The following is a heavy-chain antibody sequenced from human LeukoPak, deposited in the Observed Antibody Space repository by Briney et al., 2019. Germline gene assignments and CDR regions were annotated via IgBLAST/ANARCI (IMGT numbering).Heavy chain of an antibody. CDR3: AREGGLGQLLWGVWFDP. Sequence: VASVKVSCKASGYTFTGYYMHWVRQAPGQGLEWMGWINPNSGGTNYAQKFQGRVTMTRDTSISTAYMELSRLRSDDTAVYYCAREGGLGQLLWGVWFDPWGQGTLVTVPS. V-gene: IGHV1-2*02. CDR1: GYTFTGYY. D-gene: IGHD2-2*01. CDR2: INPNSGGT. J-gene: IGHJ5*02.